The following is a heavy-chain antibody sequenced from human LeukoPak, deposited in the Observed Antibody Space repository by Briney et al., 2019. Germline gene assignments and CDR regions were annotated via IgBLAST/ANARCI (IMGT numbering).Heavy chain of an antibody. J-gene: IGHJ4*02. CDR2: SYASGNT. V-gene: IGHV4-4*08. CDR3: ARSLTIFGVVPFDY. Sequence: SETLSLTSNVSGGSITGDYWSWIRQPPGKGLEWIGYSYASGNTNTYPSLRGRVTISIDTSKNQFSLKLHSVTAADTAIYYCARSLTIFGVVPFDYWGQGTLVAVSS. D-gene: IGHD3-3*01. CDR1: GGSITGDY.